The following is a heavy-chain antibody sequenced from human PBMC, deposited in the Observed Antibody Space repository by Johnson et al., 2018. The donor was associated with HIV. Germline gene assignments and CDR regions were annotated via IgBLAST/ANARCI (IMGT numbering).Heavy chain of an antibody. CDR2: ISWNRDRT. Sequence: VQLVESGGGLEQPGRSLRLSCAASGFRIDDYSMHWVRQVPGKGLEWVSRISWNRDRTDYADSVKGRFTISRDKAKNSLYLQRSSLRPEDTALYYCAKGDLTGWSTDALDIRGQGTMVTVSS. V-gene: IGHV3-9*01. D-gene: IGHD3-9*01. CDR1: GFRIDDYS. J-gene: IGHJ3*02. CDR3: AKGDLTGWSTDALDI.